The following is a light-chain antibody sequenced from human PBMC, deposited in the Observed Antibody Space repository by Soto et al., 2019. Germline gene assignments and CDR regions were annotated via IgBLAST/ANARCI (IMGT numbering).Light chain of an antibody. CDR1: QSIGRW. CDR3: QQYNSHLLT. CDR2: DAS. V-gene: IGKV1-5*01. Sequence: DIQMTQSPSTLSASVGDRVTITCRARQSIGRWLAWYQQRPGKAPKLLISDASSLESGVSSRFSGSGSGTEFTRTISNLQPDDSATYYCQQYNSHLLTFGGGTKVEIK. J-gene: IGKJ4*01.